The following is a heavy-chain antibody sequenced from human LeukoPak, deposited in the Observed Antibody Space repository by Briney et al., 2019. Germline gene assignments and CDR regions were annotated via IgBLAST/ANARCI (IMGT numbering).Heavy chain of an antibody. J-gene: IGHJ4*02. CDR2: ISSSSSYI. Sequence: PGGSLRLSCAASGFTFSSYSMNWVRQAPGKGLEWVSSISSSSSYIYYADSVKGRFTNSRDNAKNSLYLQMNRLRADDTAVYYCASAFWGNFEDYWGQGTLVTVSS. CDR1: GFTFSSYS. CDR3: ASAFWGNFEDY. D-gene: IGHD3-16*01. V-gene: IGHV3-21*01.